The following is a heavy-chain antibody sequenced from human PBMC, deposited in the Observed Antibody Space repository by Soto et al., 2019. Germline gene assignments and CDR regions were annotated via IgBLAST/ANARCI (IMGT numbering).Heavy chain of an antibody. CDR2: IDPSDSQT. V-gene: IGHV5-10-1*01. CDR1: GYSFAGYW. D-gene: IGHD3-22*01. CDR3: ARQIYDSDTGPTFQDYLDS. Sequence: PGESLKISCKGSGYSFAGYWITWVRQKPGKGLEWMGRIDPSDSQTYYSPSFRGHVTISATKSITTVFLQWSSLRASDTAMYYCARQIYDSDTGPTFQDYLDSWGQGTPVTVSS. J-gene: IGHJ4*02.